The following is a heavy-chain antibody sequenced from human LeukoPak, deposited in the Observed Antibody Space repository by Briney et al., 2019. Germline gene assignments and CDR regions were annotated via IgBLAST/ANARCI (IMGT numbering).Heavy chain of an antibody. V-gene: IGHV3-48*04. Sequence: GGSLRLSCAASGFTFSNYGMHWVRQAPGKGLEWVSYISSSSSTIYYADSVKGRFTISRDNAKNSLYLQMNSLRAEDTAVYYCAMSRCSGGSCYSPDYWGQGTLVTVSS. J-gene: IGHJ4*02. CDR3: AMSRCSGGSCYSPDY. CDR1: GFTFSNYG. D-gene: IGHD2-15*01. CDR2: ISSSSSTI.